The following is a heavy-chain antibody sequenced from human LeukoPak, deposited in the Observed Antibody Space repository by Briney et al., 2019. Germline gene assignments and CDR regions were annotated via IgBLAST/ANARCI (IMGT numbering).Heavy chain of an antibody. CDR1: GGSISNYY. CDR3: ARSPRGVGVTALDY. V-gene: IGHV4-59*01. D-gene: IGHD1-26*01. J-gene: IGHJ4*02. CDR2: IYYNGNS. Sequence: SETLSLTCTVSGGSISNYYWSWIRQPPGKGLEWIGYIYYNGNSIYNPSLKSRVSISTDTSKNQVFLQLRSLTAADTAMYYCARSPRGVGVTALDYWGQGTLVTVSS.